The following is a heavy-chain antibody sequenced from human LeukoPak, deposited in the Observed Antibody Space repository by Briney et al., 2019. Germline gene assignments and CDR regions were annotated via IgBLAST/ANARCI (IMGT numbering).Heavy chain of an antibody. Sequence: SQTLSLTCTVSGGSISSGSYYWGWIRQPAGKGLEWIGRIYTSGSTNYNPSLKSRLTISVDTSKNQFSLQLSSGTAADAAVYYCAREVSGSYRTGFPHWGQGTLVTVPS. J-gene: IGHJ1*01. CDR1: GGSISSGSYY. CDR2: IYTSGST. CDR3: AREVSGSYRTGFPH. D-gene: IGHD1-26*01. V-gene: IGHV4-61*02.